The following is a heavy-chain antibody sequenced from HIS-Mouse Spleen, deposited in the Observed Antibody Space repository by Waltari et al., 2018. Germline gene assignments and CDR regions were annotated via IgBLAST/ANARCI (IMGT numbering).Heavy chain of an antibody. Sequence: QVQLVESGGGVVQPGRSLRLSCAASGFTFSSYAMHWVRQAPGKGLDGWAVIAYDGRNKYYADAVKGRFTISRDNSKNTLYLQMNSLRAEDTAVYYCAREWGSSSWYNWFDPWGQGTLVTVSS. CDR1: GFTFSSYA. CDR3: AREWGSSSWYNWFDP. D-gene: IGHD6-13*01. J-gene: IGHJ5*02. V-gene: IGHV3-30*04. CDR2: IAYDGRNK.